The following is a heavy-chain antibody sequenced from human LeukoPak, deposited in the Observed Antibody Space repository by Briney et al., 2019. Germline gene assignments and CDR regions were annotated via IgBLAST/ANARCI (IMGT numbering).Heavy chain of an antibody. J-gene: IGHJ4*02. V-gene: IGHV3-33*01. CDR2: IWYDGSNK. D-gene: IGHD2-15*01. CDR1: GFTFSSYG. CDR3: ARQDEVLDH. Sequence: GRSLRLSCAASGFTFSSYGMHWVRQAPGKGLEWVAVIWYDGSNKYYADSVKGRFTISRDNSKNTLYLQMNSLRAEGTAVYYCARQDEVLDHWGQGTLVTVSS.